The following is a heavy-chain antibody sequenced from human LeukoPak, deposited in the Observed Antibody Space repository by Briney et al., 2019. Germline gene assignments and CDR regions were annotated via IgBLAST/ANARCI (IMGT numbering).Heavy chain of an antibody. CDR3: ATAIHGWELRNFDY. CDR1: GYTLTELS. J-gene: IGHJ4*02. V-gene: IGHV1-24*01. Sequence: GASVKVSCKVSGYTLTELSMHWVRQAPGKGLGWMGGFDPEDGETIYAQKFQGRVTMTEDTSTDTAYMELSSLRSEDTAVYYCATAIHGWELRNFDYWGQGTLVTVSS. CDR2: FDPEDGET. D-gene: IGHD1-26*01.